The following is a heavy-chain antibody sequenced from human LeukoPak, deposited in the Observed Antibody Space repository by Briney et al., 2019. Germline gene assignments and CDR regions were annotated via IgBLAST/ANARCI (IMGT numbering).Heavy chain of an antibody. CDR2: INPNSGGT. D-gene: IGHD2-21*01. CDR3: ARGAIYCGGDCLPTPFDY. Sequence: ASVRVSCKASGYTFTGYYMHWVRQAPGQGLEWMGWINPNSGGTNYAQKFQGRVTMTRDTSISTAYMELSRLRSDDTAVYYCARGAIYCGGDCLPTPFDYWGQGTLVTVSS. CDR1: GYTFTGYY. V-gene: IGHV1-2*02. J-gene: IGHJ4*02.